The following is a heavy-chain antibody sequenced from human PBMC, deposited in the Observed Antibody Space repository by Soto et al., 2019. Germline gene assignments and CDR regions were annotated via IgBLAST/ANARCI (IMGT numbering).Heavy chain of an antibody. D-gene: IGHD4-17*01. CDR2: INHSGST. V-gene: IGHV4-34*01. Sequence: WETLSLTCAVYGGSFSGYYWSWIRQPPGKGLEWIGEINHSGSTDYNPSLKSRVTISVDTSKNQFSLKLSSVSAADTAVCYCARGGRLTCSVTTRRRVAFAIWGQGTMVPVSS. CDR1: GGSFSGYY. CDR3: ARGGRLTCSVTTRRRVAFAI. J-gene: IGHJ3*02.